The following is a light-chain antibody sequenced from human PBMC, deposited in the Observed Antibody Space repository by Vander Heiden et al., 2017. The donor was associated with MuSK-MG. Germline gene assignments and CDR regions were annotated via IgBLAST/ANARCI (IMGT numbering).Light chain of an antibody. CDR1: QSISGW. J-gene: IGKJ4*01. V-gene: IGKV1-5*03. CDR2: KAS. Sequence: DIQMTQSPSTLSASVGDRVTITCRASQSISGWLAWYKQKPGKAPKLLIYKASRLESGVPSRFSGSEYGTEFTLTISSRQPDDFASYYCQQDENYSAITFGGGTKVEIK. CDR3: QQDENYSAIT.